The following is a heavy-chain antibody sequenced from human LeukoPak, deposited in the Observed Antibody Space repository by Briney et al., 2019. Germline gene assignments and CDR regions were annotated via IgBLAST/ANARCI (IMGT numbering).Heavy chain of an antibody. CDR2: FKTKYNQV. CDR1: GFTFSDHA. CDR3: ARSVPDYTRFDY. V-gene: IGHV3-23*05. J-gene: IGHJ4*02. D-gene: IGHD4-11*01. Sequence: PGGSLRLSCVASGFTFSDHAMNWVRQAPGKGLEWVSTFKTKYNQVYYAESVRGRFTISTDNSNNTVYLQMNSLRAEDTALYYCARSVPDYTRFDYWGQGALVTVSS.